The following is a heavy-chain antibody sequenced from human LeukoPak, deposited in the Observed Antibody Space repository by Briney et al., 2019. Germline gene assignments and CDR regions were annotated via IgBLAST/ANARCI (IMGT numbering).Heavy chain of an antibody. D-gene: IGHD3-22*01. V-gene: IGHV4-39*01. CDR2: IYYSGIS. CDR3: ARISGYSS. J-gene: IGHJ4*02. CDR1: GGSISSSSYY. Sequence: PSETLSLTCTVSGGSISSSSYYWGWIRQPPGKGLEWIGSIYYSGISYYNPSLKSRVTISVDTSKNQFSLKLSSVTAADTAVYYCARISGYSSWGQGTLVTVSS.